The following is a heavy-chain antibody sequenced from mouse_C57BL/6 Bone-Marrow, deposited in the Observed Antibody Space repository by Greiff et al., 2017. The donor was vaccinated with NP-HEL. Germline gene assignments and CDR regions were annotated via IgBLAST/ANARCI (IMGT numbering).Heavy chain of an antibody. CDR3: AREWFFFAY. D-gene: IGHD1-1*02. J-gene: IGHJ3*01. CDR2: ISYDGSN. V-gene: IGHV3-6*01. CDR1: GYSITSGYY. Sequence: DVKLQESGPGLVKPSQSLSLTCSVTGYSITSGYYWNWIRQFPGNKLEWMGYISYDGSNNYNPSLKNRISITRDTSKNQFFLKLNSVTTEDTATYYCAREWFFFAYWGQGTLVTVSA.